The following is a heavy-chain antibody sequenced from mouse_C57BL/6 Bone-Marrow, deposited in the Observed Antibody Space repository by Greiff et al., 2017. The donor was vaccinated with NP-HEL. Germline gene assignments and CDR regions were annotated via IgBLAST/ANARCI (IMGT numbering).Heavy chain of an antibody. CDR3: TRGNYEAWFAY. D-gene: IGHD2-1*01. CDR1: GFNIKDDY. Sequence: VQLQQSGAELVRPGASVKLSCTASGFNIKDDYMHWVRQRPEQGLEWIGWIDPENGDTEYASKFQGKATITADTSSNTAYLQLSSLTSEDTAVYYCTRGNYEAWFAYWGQGTLVTVSA. V-gene: IGHV14-4*01. CDR2: IDPENGDT. J-gene: IGHJ3*01.